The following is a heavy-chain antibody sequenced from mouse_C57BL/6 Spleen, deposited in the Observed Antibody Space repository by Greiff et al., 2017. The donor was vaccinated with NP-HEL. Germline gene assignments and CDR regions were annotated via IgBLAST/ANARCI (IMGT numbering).Heavy chain of an antibody. CDR2: IYPGSGST. D-gene: IGHD1-1*01. CDR1: GYTFTSYW. Sequence: QVQLQQPGAELVKPGASVKMSCKASGYTFTSYWITWVKQRPGRGLEWIGDIYPGSGSTNYNEKFKSKATLTVDTSSSTAYMQLSSLTSEDSAVYYCARYGSSSYYFDYWGQGTTLTVSS. J-gene: IGHJ2*01. CDR3: ARYGSSSYYFDY. V-gene: IGHV1-55*01.